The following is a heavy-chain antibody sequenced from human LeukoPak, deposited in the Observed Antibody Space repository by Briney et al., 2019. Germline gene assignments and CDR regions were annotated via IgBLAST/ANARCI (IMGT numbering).Heavy chain of an antibody. Sequence: SEALSLTCTVSGGSISSYYWSWIRQPPGKGLEWIGYIYYSGSTNYNPSLKSRVTISVDTSKNQFSLKLSSVTAADTAVYYCARATRTRPNWYFDLWGRGTLVTVSS. D-gene: IGHD6-6*01. CDR3: ARATRTRPNWYFDL. CDR2: IYYSGST. CDR1: GGSISSYY. V-gene: IGHV4-59*01. J-gene: IGHJ2*01.